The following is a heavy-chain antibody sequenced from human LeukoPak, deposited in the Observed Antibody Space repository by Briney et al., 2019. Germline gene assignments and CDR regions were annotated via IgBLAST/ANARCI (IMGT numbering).Heavy chain of an antibody. CDR3: ARDRGYCRSTSCYSYWFDS. CDR2: ISSSGGTI. V-gene: IGHV3-48*03. J-gene: IGHJ5*01. D-gene: IGHD2-2*03. Sequence: GGSLRLSCAASGFTFSSYEMNWVRQAPGKGLEWVSFISSSGGTIYYADSVKGRFTISRDNADDSLYLQMNSLRGEDTAVYYCARDRGYCRSTSCYSYWFDSWGQGTLVTVSS. CDR1: GFTFSSYE.